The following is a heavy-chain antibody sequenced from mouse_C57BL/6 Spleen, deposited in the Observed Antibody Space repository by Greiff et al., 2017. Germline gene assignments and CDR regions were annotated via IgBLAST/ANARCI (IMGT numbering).Heavy chain of an antibody. D-gene: IGHD2-4*01. Sequence: QVQLQQSGAELVKPGASVKISCKASGYAFSSYWMNWVKQRPGTGLEWIGQIYPGDGDTNYNGKFKGKATLTADKSSSTAYMQLSSLTSEDSAVYFCARADDYDGYWYFDVWGTGTTVTVSS. V-gene: IGHV1-80*01. J-gene: IGHJ1*03. CDR1: GYAFSSYW. CDR2: IYPGDGDT. CDR3: ARADDYDGYWYFDV.